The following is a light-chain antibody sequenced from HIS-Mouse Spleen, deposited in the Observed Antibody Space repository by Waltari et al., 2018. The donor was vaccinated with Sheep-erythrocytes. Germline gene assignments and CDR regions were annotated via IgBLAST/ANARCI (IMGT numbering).Light chain of an antibody. CDR3: CSYAGSYTFWV. CDR2: DVS. V-gene: IGLV2-11*01. Sequence: QSALTQPRSVSGSPGQSVTISCTGTSSDVGGYNYVSWSQQHPGKAPTLMIYDVSKRPSWVPDRFSGSKSGNTASLTISGLQAEDEADYYCCSYAGSYTFWVFGGGTKLTVL. J-gene: IGLJ3*02. CDR1: SSDVGGYNY.